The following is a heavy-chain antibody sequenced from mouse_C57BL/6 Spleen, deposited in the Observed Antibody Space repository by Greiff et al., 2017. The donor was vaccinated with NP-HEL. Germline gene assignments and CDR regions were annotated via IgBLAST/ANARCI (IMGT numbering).Heavy chain of an antibody. CDR3: AKPYGYDVDAMDY. Sequence: QVQLQQSGAELARPGASVKMSCKASGYTFTSYTMHWVKQRPGQGLEWIGYINPSSGYTKYNQKFKDKAPLTADKSSSTAYMQLSSLTSEDSAVYYCAKPYGYDVDAMDYWGQGTSVTVSS. D-gene: IGHD2-2*01. J-gene: IGHJ4*01. CDR2: INPSSGYT. CDR1: GYTFTSYT. V-gene: IGHV1-4*01.